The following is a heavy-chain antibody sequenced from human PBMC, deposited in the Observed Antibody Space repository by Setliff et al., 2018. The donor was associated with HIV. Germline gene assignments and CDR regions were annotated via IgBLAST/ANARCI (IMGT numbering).Heavy chain of an antibody. CDR1: GYTFTSYG. Sequence: ASVKVSCKASGYTFTSYGISWVRQAPGQGLEWMGWISAYNGNTNYAQKLQGRVTMTTDTSTSTAYMELRGLRSDDTAVYYCARDPSCSSTSCYAGWFDPWGQGTLVTVSS. CDR2: ISAYNGNT. V-gene: IGHV1-18*01. CDR3: ARDPSCSSTSCYAGWFDP. D-gene: IGHD2-2*01. J-gene: IGHJ5*02.